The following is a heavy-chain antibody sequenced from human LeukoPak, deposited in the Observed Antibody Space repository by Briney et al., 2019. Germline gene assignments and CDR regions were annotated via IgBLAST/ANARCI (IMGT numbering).Heavy chain of an antibody. V-gene: IGHV3-74*01. CDR2: MNPGGNAT. D-gene: IGHD5-24*01. CDR3: VRDGRVGADGTLLDY. J-gene: IGHJ4*02. CDR1: GFTFSRHW. Sequence: PGGSLRLSCEASGFTFSRHWMHWVRHAPGRDMVWVSRMNPGGNATDCADSVTLRCAISRDNAKIALNRQMNSLTAEDTGVNCCVRDGRVGADGTLLDYWGQGTLVTVSS.